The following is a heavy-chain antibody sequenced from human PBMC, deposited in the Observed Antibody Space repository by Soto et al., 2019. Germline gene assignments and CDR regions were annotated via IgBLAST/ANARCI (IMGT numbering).Heavy chain of an antibody. CDR1: GYSFTSYW. D-gene: IGHD4-17*01. CDR2: IYPGDSDT. CDR3: ARLPNDYGGSGAFDI. J-gene: IGHJ3*02. Sequence: PVESLKISCKGSGYSFTSYWIGWVRQMPGKGLEWMGIIYPGDSDTRYSPSFQGQVTISADKSISTAYLQWSSLKASDTAMYYCARLPNDYGGSGAFDIWGQGTMVTVSS. V-gene: IGHV5-51*01.